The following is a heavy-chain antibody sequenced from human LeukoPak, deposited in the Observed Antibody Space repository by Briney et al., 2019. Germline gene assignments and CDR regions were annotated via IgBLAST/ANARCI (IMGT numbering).Heavy chain of an antibody. D-gene: IGHD1-26*01. CDR2: VYYTGST. Sequence: SETLSLTCSVSGGSVSNYYWSWIRQPPGKGLEWIGYVYYTGSTNYNPSLKSRVTMFEDKSKNQFSLRLYSVTVADTAVYYCARGRIVGARAFQHWGQGTLVTVSS. J-gene: IGHJ1*01. CDR1: GGSVSNYY. CDR3: ARGRIVGARAFQH. V-gene: IGHV4-59*08.